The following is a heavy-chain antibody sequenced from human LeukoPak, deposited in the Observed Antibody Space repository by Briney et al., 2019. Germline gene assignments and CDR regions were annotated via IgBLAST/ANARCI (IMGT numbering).Heavy chain of an antibody. D-gene: IGHD3-9*01. CDR3: ARATGWGILTGYYRTFDY. J-gene: IGHJ4*02. Sequence: SETLSLTCTVSGGSISSGGYYWGWIRQPPGKGLEWIGNIYYSGSTYYNSSLESRVTISVDTSKNHFSLNLSSATAADTAVYYCARATGWGILTGYYRTFDYWGQGTLVTVSS. V-gene: IGHV4-39*07. CDR2: IYYSGST. CDR1: GGSISSGGYY.